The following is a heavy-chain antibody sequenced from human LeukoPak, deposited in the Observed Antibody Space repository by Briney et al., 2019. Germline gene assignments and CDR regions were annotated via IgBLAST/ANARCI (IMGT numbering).Heavy chain of an antibody. CDR1: GYTFTGYY. CDR3: ARGVVATTEGYYYYGMDV. V-gene: IGHV1-2*02. Sequence: ASVKVSCEASGYTFTGYYMYWVRQAPGQGLEWMGWINPNSGGTNYAQKFQGRVTMTRDTSISTAYMELSRLRSEDTAVYYCARGVVATTEGYYYYGMDVWGQGTTVTVSS. D-gene: IGHD5-12*01. CDR2: INPNSGGT. J-gene: IGHJ6*02.